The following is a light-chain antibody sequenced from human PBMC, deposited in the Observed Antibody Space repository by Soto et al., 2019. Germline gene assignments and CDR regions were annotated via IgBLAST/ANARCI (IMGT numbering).Light chain of an antibody. CDR3: CSYAGDSYV. CDR2: DVS. Sequence: QSVLTQPASVSGSPGQSITISCTGTSSDVGNYNLVSWYQQHPGEAPKLMIYDVSKRPSGVSNRFSGSKSGNTASLTISGLQADDEADYYCCSYAGDSYVFGTGTKVTVL. CDR1: SSDVGNYNL. V-gene: IGLV2-23*02. J-gene: IGLJ1*01.